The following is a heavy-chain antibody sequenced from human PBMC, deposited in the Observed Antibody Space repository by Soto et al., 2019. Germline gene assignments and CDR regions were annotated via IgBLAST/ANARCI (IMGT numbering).Heavy chain of an antibody. CDR3: ARGKGMEENYDDYGLDI. D-gene: IGHD1-1*01. Sequence: ASVKGSCKASGYTFRTHAMHWVRQAPGQSLEWMGWINGGTGQTKHSHRFQEIGSITRDTSASTAYMEFCSLRSEDTAVYYCARGKGMEENYDDYGLDIWRQGTAVTVSS. CDR1: GYTFRTHA. CDR2: INGGTGQT. V-gene: IGHV1-3*01. J-gene: IGHJ6*02.